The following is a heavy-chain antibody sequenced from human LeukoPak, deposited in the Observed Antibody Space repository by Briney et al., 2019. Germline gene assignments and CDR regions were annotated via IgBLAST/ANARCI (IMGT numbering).Heavy chain of an antibody. Sequence: SLRLSFAASGFTFSRYEMNWVRQAPGKGLEWVSYISRSGDTIYFADSVKGRFTISRDNAKNSLYLQMSSLRAEDTAVYYCARDYASDYWGQGTLVTVSS. D-gene: IGHD3-10*01. V-gene: IGHV3-48*03. J-gene: IGHJ4*02. CDR1: GFTFSRYE. CDR2: ISRSGDTI. CDR3: ARDYASDY.